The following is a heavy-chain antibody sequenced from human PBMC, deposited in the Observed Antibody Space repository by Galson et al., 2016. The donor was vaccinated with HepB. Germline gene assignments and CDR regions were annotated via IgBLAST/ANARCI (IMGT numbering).Heavy chain of an antibody. V-gene: IGHV4-4*02. J-gene: IGHJ4*02. CDR3: ARTEFGEVVTTTSMVGY. CDR1: GGSISNGHW. D-gene: IGHD4-23*01. Sequence: ETLSLTCAVSGGSISNGHWWSWVRQPTEKGLEWIGEIYQSGSTNYNPSLKSRVTISVDTSKNQFTLKMSSVTAADSAVYYCARTEFGEVVTTTSMVGYWGQGTLVTVSS. CDR2: IYQSGST.